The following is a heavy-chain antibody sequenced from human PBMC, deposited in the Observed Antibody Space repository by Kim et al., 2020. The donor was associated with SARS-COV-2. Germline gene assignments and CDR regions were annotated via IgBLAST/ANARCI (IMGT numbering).Heavy chain of an antibody. D-gene: IGHD3-10*01. J-gene: IGHJ4*02. CDR2: ISSSGSTI. CDR3: ARGDGSGSQYYFDY. V-gene: IGHV3-48*03. Sequence: GGSLRLSCAASGFTFSSYEMNWVRQAPGKGLEWVSYISSSGSTIYYADSVKGRFTISRDNAKNSLYLQMNSLRAEDTAVYYCARGDGSGSQYYFDYWGQGTLVTVSS. CDR1: GFTFSSYE.